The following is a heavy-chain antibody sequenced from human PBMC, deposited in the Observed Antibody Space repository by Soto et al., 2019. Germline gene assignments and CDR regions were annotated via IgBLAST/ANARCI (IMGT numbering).Heavy chain of an antibody. V-gene: IGHV3-30*18. Sequence: GGSLRLSCAASGFTFSSYGMHWVRQAPGKGLERVAVISYDGSNKYYADSVKGRFTISRDNSKNTLYLQMNSLRAEDTAVYYSAKDKDDFWSGYHNPGENYYYYGMDVWGQGTTVTVSS. J-gene: IGHJ6*02. CDR2: ISYDGSNK. D-gene: IGHD3-3*01. CDR1: GFTFSSYG. CDR3: AKDKDDFWSGYHNPGENYYYYGMDV.